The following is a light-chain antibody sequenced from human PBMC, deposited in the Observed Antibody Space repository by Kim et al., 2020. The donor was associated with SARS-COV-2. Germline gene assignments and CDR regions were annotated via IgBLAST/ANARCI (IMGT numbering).Light chain of an antibody. CDR1: QDISTW. CDR2: TAS. J-gene: IGKJ2*01. Sequence: DIQMTQSPSSVSASVGDRVTITCRASQDISTWLAWYQQKPGKAPNLLIYTASTLQSGVPSRFRGSGSGTDFTLTISSLQPEDSATYYCQQANSFPYTFGQGTKLEI. V-gene: IGKV1-12*01. CDR3: QQANSFPYT.